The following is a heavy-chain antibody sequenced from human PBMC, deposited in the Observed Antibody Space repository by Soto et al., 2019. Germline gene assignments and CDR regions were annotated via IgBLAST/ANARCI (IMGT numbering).Heavy chain of an antibody. V-gene: IGHV4-4*02. CDR1: GGSISSSNW. CDR2: IYHIGNT. Sequence: SETLSLTCAVSGGSISSSNWLSWFLQPPVNGLELIGEIYHIGNTNYNPSLKSRVTMSLYNSMNRFSLRLSSVTAAYTAVYYCARGYGRNFDYWGQGTMVTVSS. CDR3: ARGYGRNFDY. D-gene: IGHD4-17*01. J-gene: IGHJ4*02.